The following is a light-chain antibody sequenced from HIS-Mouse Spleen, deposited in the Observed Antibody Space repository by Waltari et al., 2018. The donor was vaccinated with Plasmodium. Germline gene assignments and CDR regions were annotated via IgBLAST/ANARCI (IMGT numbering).Light chain of an antibody. CDR1: QSLVHSDGNTY. V-gene: IGKV2-30*02. J-gene: IGKJ4*01. CDR3: MQGIHLPT. CDR2: KVS. Sequence: DVVMTQSPLSLPVTLGQPASISCRSSQSLVHSDGNTYLNWFQQRPGQSPRRLIYKVSNRDSGVPDRFSGSGSGTDFTLKISRVEAEDVGVYYCMQGIHLPTFGGGTKVEIK.